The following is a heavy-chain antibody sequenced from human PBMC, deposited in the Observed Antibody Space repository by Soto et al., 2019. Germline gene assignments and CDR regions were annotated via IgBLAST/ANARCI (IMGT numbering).Heavy chain of an antibody. Sequence: DVHLVESGGGLVKTGGSLRLSCAASGFSLSDACMNWVRQVPGKGLEWVGRIKRKVDGETTDYAAPVKGRFTFSRADSQNTLYLQMNSLKTEDTAVYYCTADRALTTDYGLDVWGQGTTVTVSS. J-gene: IGHJ6*02. CDR3: TADRALTTDYGLDV. CDR1: GFSLSDAC. CDR2: IKRKVDGETT. D-gene: IGHD1-1*01. V-gene: IGHV3-15*07.